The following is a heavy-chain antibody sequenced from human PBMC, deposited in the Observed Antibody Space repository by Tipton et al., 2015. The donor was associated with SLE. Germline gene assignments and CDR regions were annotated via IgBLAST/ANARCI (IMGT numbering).Heavy chain of an antibody. D-gene: IGHD4-17*01. V-gene: IGHV4-59*02. CDR2: INFSGTI. CDR1: GASVTSDY. Sequence: LRLSCTVSGASVTSDYWSWIRQSPGKGLQSIGVINFSGTINSHPSLKSRVTMSVDASKNQFSLKLRSVTAADTAVYYCARVLGDSWFDPWGQGTLVTVSS. CDR3: ARVLGDSWFDP. J-gene: IGHJ5*02.